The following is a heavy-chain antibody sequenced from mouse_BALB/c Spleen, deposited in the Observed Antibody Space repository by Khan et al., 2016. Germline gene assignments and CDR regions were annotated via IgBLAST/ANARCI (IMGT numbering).Heavy chain of an antibody. J-gene: IGHJ2*01. Sequence: VQLKQSEPDLVKPGASVKISCKASGYSFTAYYMYWVKQSHGKSLEWIGRINPNNGDTTYNQKFKGQVTLTVDKSSTTAYLELSSLASEDSAVYYCARDDYVYWGQGTTLTVSA. D-gene: IGHD2-4*01. V-gene: IGHV1-20*02. CDR3: ARDDYVY. CDR2: INPNNGDT. CDR1: GYSFTAYY.